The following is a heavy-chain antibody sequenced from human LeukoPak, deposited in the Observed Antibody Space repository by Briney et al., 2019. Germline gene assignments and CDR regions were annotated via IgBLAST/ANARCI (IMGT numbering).Heavy chain of an antibody. CDR2: VNGNGDTT. D-gene: IGHD3-9*01. V-gene: IGHV3-64D*06. CDR3: VGDQVDDTGYLR. J-gene: IGHJ4*02. CDR1: GFIFTTYT. Sequence: PGGSLRLSCSASGFIFTTYTMYWVRQAPGKGLEFVSVVNGNGDTTYYTDSVKGTFTISRDNSKNTLYLQMSSLSAEYTAVYCCVGDQVDDTGYLRWGQGTRVTVSA.